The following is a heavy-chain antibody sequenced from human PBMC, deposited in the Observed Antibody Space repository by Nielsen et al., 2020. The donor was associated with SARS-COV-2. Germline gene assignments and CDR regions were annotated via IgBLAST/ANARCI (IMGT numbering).Heavy chain of an antibody. J-gene: IGHJ6*02. V-gene: IGHV1-3*01. CDR2: IIVDNGNT. CDR3: ARAGWRGGSYLLFSALDV. CDR1: GYSFNDYN. D-gene: IGHD3-16*02. Sequence: ASVKVSCKGSGYSFNDYNIHWVRQAPGQRLEWLGWIIVDNGNTKYSQKFQGRVTLTRDTSASTAYMELSSLTSEDTAVYYCARAGWRGGSYLLFSALDVWGQGTTVTVSS.